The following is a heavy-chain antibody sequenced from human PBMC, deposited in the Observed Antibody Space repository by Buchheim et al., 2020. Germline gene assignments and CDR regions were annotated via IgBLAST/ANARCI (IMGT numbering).Heavy chain of an antibody. V-gene: IGHV4-39*01. D-gene: IGHD6-19*01. CDR2: IYYSGST. CDR1: GGSISSSSYY. J-gene: IGHJ4*02. Sequence: QLQLQESGPGLVKPSETLSLTCTVSGGSISSSSYYWGWIRQPPGKGLEWIGSIYYSGSTYYNPSLKSRVTISVDTSKNQFSLKLSSVTAANTAVYYCARHWSFDPVAGTSRLPYYFDYWGQGTL. CDR3: ARHWSFDPVAGTSRLPYYFDY.